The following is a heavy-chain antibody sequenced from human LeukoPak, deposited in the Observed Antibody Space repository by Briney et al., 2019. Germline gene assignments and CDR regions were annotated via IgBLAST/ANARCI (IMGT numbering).Heavy chain of an antibody. V-gene: IGHV4-34*01. J-gene: IGHJ4*02. Sequence: GSLRLSCAVSGITFSRYAMSWIRQPPGKGLEWIGEINHSGSTNYNPSLKSRVTISVDTSKNQFSLKLSSVTAADTAVYYCARGSGIPDYWGQGTLVTVSS. CDR3: ARGSGIPDY. CDR2: INHSGST. D-gene: IGHD2-21*01. CDR1: GITFSRYA.